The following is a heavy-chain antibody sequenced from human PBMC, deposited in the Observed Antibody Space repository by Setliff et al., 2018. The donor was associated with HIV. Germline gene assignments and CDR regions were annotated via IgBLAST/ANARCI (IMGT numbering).Heavy chain of an antibody. Sequence: PSETLSLTCTVSGGSIRSGSYYWTWIRQPAGKGPEWIGHIYTNGYTNYNPSLKSRVTISVDTSRDQFSLQLTSVTAADTAVYYCARHNVITYGGLIYDYLYYGLDVWGRGTPVTSP. CDR2: IYTNGYT. J-gene: IGHJ6*02. CDR1: GGSIRSGSYY. V-gene: IGHV4-61*09. CDR3: ARHNVITYGGLIYDYLYYGLDV. D-gene: IGHD3-16*02.